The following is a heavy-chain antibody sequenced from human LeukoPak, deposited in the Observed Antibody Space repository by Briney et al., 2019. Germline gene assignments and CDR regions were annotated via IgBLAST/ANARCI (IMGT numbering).Heavy chain of an antibody. V-gene: IGHV4-31*03. J-gene: IGHJ4*02. CDR1: GGSISSGGYY. CDR2: VYYNGST. D-gene: IGHD1-26*01. Sequence: PSETLSLTCTVSGGSISSGGYYWSWIRQHPGKGLECIGYVYYNGSTSYNPSLKSRVTISVDTSKNQFSLKLSSVTAADTAVYYCARYRRPPYYFDYWGQGTLVTVSS. CDR3: ARYRRPPYYFDY.